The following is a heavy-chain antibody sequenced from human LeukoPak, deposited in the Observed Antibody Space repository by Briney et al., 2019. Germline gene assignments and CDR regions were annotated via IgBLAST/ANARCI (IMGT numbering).Heavy chain of an antibody. D-gene: IGHD3-10*01. CDR1: GFTFSSYG. CDR2: IRYDGSNK. J-gene: IGHJ4*02. Sequence: GGSLRLSCAASGFTFSSYGMHWVRQAPGKGLEWVAFIRYDGSNKYYADSVKGRFTISRDNAKNSLYLQMNSLRAEDTALYYCAKSGLWFGELLYFDYWGQGTLVTVSS. V-gene: IGHV3-30*02. CDR3: AKSGLWFGELLYFDY.